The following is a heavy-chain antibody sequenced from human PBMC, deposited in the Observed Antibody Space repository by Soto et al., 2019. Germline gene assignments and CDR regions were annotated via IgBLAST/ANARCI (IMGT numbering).Heavy chain of an antibody. J-gene: IGHJ4*02. Sequence: GESLKISCKVSGYSFTSYWIGWVRQMPGKGLEWMGIIYPGDSDTRYSPSFQGQVTISADKSISTAYLQWSSLKASDTAMYYCAMSSIVGAPMAGFDYWGQGTLVTV. CDR2: IYPGDSDT. V-gene: IGHV5-51*01. D-gene: IGHD1-26*01. CDR3: AMSSIVGAPMAGFDY. CDR1: GYSFTSYW.